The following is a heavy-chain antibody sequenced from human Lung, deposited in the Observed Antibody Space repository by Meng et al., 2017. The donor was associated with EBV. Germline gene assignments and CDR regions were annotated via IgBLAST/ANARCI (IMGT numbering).Heavy chain of an antibody. Sequence: QVPLQESCPGLVKYYETLPLTLTVSGASISDYFWNWIRQPAGKGLEWIGRIYSSGITNYNPSLQSRVTMSVDTSKNQFSLKLYSVTAADTAVYYCARESFNSGWYSDYWGQGTLVTVSS. D-gene: IGHD6-19*01. V-gene: IGHV4-4*07. CDR3: ARESFNSGWYSDY. CDR1: GASISDYF. CDR2: IYSSGIT. J-gene: IGHJ4*02.